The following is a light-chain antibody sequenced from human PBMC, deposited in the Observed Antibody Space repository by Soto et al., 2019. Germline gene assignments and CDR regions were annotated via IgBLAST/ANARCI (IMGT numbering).Light chain of an antibody. CDR3: SSYAGSNDLVV. CDR1: SSDVGGYNY. V-gene: IGLV2-8*01. CDR2: EVS. Sequence: QSALTQPPSASGSPGQSVTISCTGTSSDVGGYNYVSWYQQHPGKAPKLMIYEVSKRPSGVPDRFSVSKSGNTASLTVSGLQAEAEADYYCSSYAGSNDLVVFGGGTKLTVL. J-gene: IGLJ2*01.